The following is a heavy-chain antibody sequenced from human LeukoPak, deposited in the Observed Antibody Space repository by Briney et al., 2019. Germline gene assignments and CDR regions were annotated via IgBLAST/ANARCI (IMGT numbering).Heavy chain of an antibody. J-gene: IGHJ4*02. CDR1: GFTFSDNW. D-gene: IGHD1-26*01. CDR2: IKEDGSEK. V-gene: IGHV3-7*05. CDR3: AKYFRADRGNYYRSFDY. Sequence: GGSLRLSCAASGFTFSDNWMSWVRQAPGKGLEWVANIKEDGSEKNYVDSVKGRFTISRDNAKNSLYLQTISLRAEDTAVYYCAKYFRADRGNYYRSFDYWGQGALVTVSS.